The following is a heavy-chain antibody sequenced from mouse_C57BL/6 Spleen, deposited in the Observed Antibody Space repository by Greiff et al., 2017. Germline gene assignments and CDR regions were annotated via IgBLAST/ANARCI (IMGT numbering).Heavy chain of an antibody. CDR1: GFTFSSYA. CDR3: AREEGYYGYFDV. J-gene: IGHJ1*03. D-gene: IGHD2-2*01. V-gene: IGHV5-4*01. Sequence: EVQLVESGGGLVKPGGSLKLSCAASGFTFSSYAMSWVRQTPEKRLEWVATISDGGSYTYYPDNVKGRFTISRDNAKNNLYLQMSHLKSEDTAMYYCAREEGYYGYFDVWGTGTTVTVSS. CDR2: ISDGGSYT.